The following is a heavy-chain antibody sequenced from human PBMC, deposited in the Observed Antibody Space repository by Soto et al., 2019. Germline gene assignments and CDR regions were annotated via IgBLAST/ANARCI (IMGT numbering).Heavy chain of an antibody. J-gene: IGHJ4*02. CDR1: RGSISSGTNY. CDR3: ARHEAGWYFDS. Sequence: ETQALSCAVSRGSISSGTNYGAWIRQPPGKGLEWIANIYYSGSTFYNPSLKSRVTISLDTSKNQFSLKLRSVTAADTAVYYCARHEAGWYFDSRGQGTLVTVSS. D-gene: IGHD6-25*01. CDR2: IYYSGST. V-gene: IGHV4-39*01.